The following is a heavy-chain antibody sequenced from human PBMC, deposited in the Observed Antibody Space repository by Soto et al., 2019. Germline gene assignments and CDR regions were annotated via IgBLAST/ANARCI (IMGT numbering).Heavy chain of an antibody. CDR1: GDSFSSDDYY. CDR3: ARVAGVAYCGGDCYHFDY. Sequence: SETLSLTCTVSGDSFSSDDYYWSWIRQPPGKGLEWIGYISYRVDTYYSPSLKSRVTMSIDTSKNQFSLNVSSVTAADTAVYYCARVAGVAYCGGDCYHFDYWGQGTRVTVSS. CDR2: ISYRVDT. V-gene: IGHV4-30-4*01. D-gene: IGHD2-21*02. J-gene: IGHJ4*02.